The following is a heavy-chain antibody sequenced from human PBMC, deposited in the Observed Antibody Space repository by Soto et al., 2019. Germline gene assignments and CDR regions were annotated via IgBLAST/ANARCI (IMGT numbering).Heavy chain of an antibody. CDR2: INPKTGDT. D-gene: IGHD3-10*01. CDR1: GYTFTDSH. J-gene: IGHJ4*02. V-gene: IGHV1-2*02. CDR3: ERDPPRYFTSSPEGSGL. Sequence: GASVKFSCKASGYTFTDSHIHWVRQASGQGLEWLGWINPKTGDTNYPQKFQGRITMTRDTSISTAYMELTNLTSDDTAVYYCERDPPRYFTSSPEGSGLWGQGTLVTVSS.